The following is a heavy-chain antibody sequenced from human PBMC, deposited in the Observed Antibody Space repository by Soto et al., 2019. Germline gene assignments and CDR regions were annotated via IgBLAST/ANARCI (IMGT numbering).Heavy chain of an antibody. V-gene: IGHV3-15*01. J-gene: IGHJ4*02. CDR2: IKSKTDGGTT. CDR3: TTEPTPNYDFWSGYY. Sequence: EVQLVESGGGLVKPGGSLRLSCAASGFTFSNAWMSWVRQAPGKGLEWVGRIKSKTDGGTTDYAAPVKGRFTISRDHSKNTLYLQMNSLKTADTAVYYCTTEPTPNYDFWSGYYGGQGTLVTVAS. CDR1: GFTFSNAW. D-gene: IGHD3-3*01.